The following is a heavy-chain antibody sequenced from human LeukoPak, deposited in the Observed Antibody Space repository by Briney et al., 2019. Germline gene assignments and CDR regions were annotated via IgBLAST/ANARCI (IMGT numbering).Heavy chain of an antibody. CDR3: AKAYYCSSTSCLYRDYFDY. Sequence: PGRSLRLSCAASGFTFDDYAMHWVRQAPGKGLEWVSGISWNSGSIGYADSVKGRFTISRDNAKNSLYLQMNSLRAEDTALYYCAKAYYCSSTSCLYRDYFDYWGQGTLVTVSS. CDR2: ISWNSGSI. CDR1: GFTFDDYA. V-gene: IGHV3-9*01. J-gene: IGHJ4*02. D-gene: IGHD2-2*01.